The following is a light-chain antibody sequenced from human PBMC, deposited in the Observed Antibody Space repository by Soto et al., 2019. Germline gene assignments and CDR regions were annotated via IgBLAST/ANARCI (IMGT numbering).Light chain of an antibody. CDR3: VTWDDSLNGPV. CDR2: TDD. J-gene: IGLJ2*01. CDR1: GSNIGSHT. V-gene: IGLV1-44*01. Sequence: QSVLTQPPSASGTPGQGVTISCSGSGSNIGSHTVNWYQQLPGTAPKLLIYTDDQRPSAVPDRFSGSKSGTSASLAISGLQSEDEADYHCVTWDDSLNGPVFGGGTKLTVL.